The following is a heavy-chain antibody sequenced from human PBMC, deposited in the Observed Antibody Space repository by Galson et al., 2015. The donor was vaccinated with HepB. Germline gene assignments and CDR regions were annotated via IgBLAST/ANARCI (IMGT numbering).Heavy chain of an antibody. CDR3: ARRPGYCSSTSCYTDPYYYDYYGMDV. V-gene: IGHV4-4*02. Sequence: SETLSLTCTVSGGSISSSNWWSWVRQPPGKGLEWIGEIYHSGSTNYNPSLKSRVTISVDKSKNQFSLKLSSVTAADTAVYYCARRPGYCSSTSCYTDPYYYDYYGMDVWGQGSTVTVSS. CDR2: IYHSGST. J-gene: IGHJ6*02. CDR1: GGSISSSNW. D-gene: IGHD2-2*02.